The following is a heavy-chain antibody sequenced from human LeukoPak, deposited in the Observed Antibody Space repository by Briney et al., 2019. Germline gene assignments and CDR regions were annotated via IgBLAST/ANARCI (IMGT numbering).Heavy chain of an antibody. D-gene: IGHD3-22*01. CDR1: GGSISSGGYY. CDR2: IYYSGST. CDR3: ARDVVRGAIVVVGAFDI. J-gene: IGHJ3*02. V-gene: IGHV4-31*03. Sequence: SQTLSLTCTVSGGSISSGGYYWSWIRQHPGKGLEWIGYIYYSGSTYYNPSLKSRVTISVDTSKNKFSLKLSSVTAADTAVYYCARDVVRGAIVVVGAFDIWGQGTMVTVSS.